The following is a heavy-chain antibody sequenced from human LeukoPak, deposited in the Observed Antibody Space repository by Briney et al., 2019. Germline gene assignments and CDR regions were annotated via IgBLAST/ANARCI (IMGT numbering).Heavy chain of an antibody. CDR1: GGTLRSYA. V-gene: IGHV1-69*05. D-gene: IGHD6-13*01. Sequence: ASVKVSCKASGGTLRSYAISWVRQAPGQGLEWMGGIIPIFGTANYAQKFQGRVTITTDESTSTAYMELSSLRSEDTAVYYCARVIAAAGTGYYYYMDVWGKGTTVTVSS. J-gene: IGHJ6*03. CDR3: ARVIAAAGTGYYYYMDV. CDR2: IIPIFGTA.